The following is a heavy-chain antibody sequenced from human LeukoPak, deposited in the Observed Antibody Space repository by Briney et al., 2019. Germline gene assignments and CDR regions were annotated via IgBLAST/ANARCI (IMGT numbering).Heavy chain of an antibody. V-gene: IGHV5-51*01. J-gene: IGHJ6*02. CDR3: ARLGSDPGNYYYYGMDV. CDR2: FFPGDSDT. Sequence: GESLKISCKGSGYSFTSYWIGWVGQMPGKGLEWMGIFFPGDSDTRYSPSFQGQVTISADKSIRTAYLQWSSLKASDTAMYYCARLGSDPGNYYYYGMDVWGQGTTVTVSS. CDR1: GYSFTSYW.